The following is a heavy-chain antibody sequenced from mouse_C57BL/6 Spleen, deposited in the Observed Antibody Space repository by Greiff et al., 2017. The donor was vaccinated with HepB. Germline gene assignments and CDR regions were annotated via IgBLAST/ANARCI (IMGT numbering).Heavy chain of an antibody. V-gene: IGHV5-9-1*02. D-gene: IGHD2-3*01. CDR3: TRDGGNYDGYYGDYFDY. J-gene: IGHJ2*01. CDR1: GFTFSSYA. CDR2: ISSGGDYI. Sequence: EVKLVESGEGLVKPGGSLKLSCAASGFTFSSYAMSWVRQTPEKRLEWVAYISSGGDYIYYADTVKGRFTISRDNARNTLYLQMSSLKSEDTAMYYCTRDGGNYDGYYGDYFDYWGQGTTLTVSS.